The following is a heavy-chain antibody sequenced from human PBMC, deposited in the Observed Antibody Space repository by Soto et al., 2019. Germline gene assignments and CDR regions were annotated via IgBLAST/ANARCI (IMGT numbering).Heavy chain of an antibody. V-gene: IGHV1-69*13. Sequence: ASVQFSCKASGGTFSSYAISWVRQAPGQGLEWMGGIIPIFGTANYAQKFQGRVTITADESTSTAYMELSSLRSEGTAVYYCARRAETNGWNGFGADKYYFDFWGQGTLVTVSS. D-gene: IGHD1-1*01. CDR1: GGTFSSYA. CDR3: ARRAETNGWNGFGADKYYFDF. CDR2: IIPIFGTA. J-gene: IGHJ4*02.